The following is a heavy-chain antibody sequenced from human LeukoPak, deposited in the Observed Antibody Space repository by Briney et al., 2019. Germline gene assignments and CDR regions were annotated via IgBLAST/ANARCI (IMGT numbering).Heavy chain of an antibody. CDR3: ARGVAVAGYYFDY. CDR1: GGTFSSYA. J-gene: IGHJ4*02. V-gene: IGHV1-69*13. D-gene: IGHD6-19*01. Sequence: PWASVKVSCEASGGTFSSYAISWVRQAPGQGLEWMGGIIPIFGTANYAQKFQGRVTITADESTSTAYMELSSLRSEDTAVYYCARGVAVAGYYFDYWGQGTLVTVSS. CDR2: IIPIFGTA.